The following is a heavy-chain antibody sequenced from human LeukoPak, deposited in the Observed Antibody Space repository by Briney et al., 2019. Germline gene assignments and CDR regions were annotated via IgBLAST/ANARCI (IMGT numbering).Heavy chain of an antibody. CDR3: ARWGKRAFDY. D-gene: IGHD3-16*01. CDR2: INHSGST. CDR1: GGSFSGYY. Sequence: SETLSLTCAVYGGSFSGYYWSWIRQPPGKGLEWIGEINHSGSTNYNPSLKSRVTISVDTSKNQFSLKLSSVTAADTAVYYCARWGKRAFDYWGQGALVTVSS. J-gene: IGHJ4*02. V-gene: IGHV4-34*01.